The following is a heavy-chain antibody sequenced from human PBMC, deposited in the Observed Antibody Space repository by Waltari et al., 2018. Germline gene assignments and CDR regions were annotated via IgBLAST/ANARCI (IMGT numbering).Heavy chain of an antibody. CDR1: GGSISSYY. Sequence: QVQLQESGPGLVKPSETLSLTCTVSGGSISSYYWSWIRQPAGKGLEWIGRIYSSGSTNYNPPLKSRLSMSVDTSKNQFSLDLISVTAADTAVYYCARGCGGDCYRAFDIWGQGTMVTVSS. V-gene: IGHV4-4*07. D-gene: IGHD2-21*01. J-gene: IGHJ3*02. CDR2: IYSSGST. CDR3: ARGCGGDCYRAFDI.